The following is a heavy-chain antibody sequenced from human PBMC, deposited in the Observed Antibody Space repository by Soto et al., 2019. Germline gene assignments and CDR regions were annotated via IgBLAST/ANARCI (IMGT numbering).Heavy chain of an antibody. V-gene: IGHV3-33*01. CDR3: ARDVMGYCSGGRCSLYAMDV. Sequence: PGGSLRLSCAASGFTFSSYGMHWVRQAPGKGLEWVAVIWYDGSNKYYADSVKGRFTISRDNSKNTLYLQMNSLRAEDTAVYYCARDVMGYCSGGRCSLYAMDVWGQGTTVTVSS. CDR2: IWYDGSNK. D-gene: IGHD2-15*01. CDR1: GFTFSSYG. J-gene: IGHJ6*02.